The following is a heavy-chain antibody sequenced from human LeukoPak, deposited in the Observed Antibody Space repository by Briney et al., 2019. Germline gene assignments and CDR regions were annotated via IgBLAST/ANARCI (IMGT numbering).Heavy chain of an antibody. D-gene: IGHD6-19*01. CDR2: INHSGST. J-gene: IGHJ2*01. CDR3: ARGPTAVAGWKDFDL. Sequence: SETLSLTCAVYGGSFSGYYWSWIRQPPGKGLEWIGEINHSGSTNYNPSLKSRVTISVDTSMNQFSLKLSSVTAADTAVYYCARGPTAVAGWKDFDLWGRGTLVTVSS. CDR1: GGSFSGYY. V-gene: IGHV4-34*01.